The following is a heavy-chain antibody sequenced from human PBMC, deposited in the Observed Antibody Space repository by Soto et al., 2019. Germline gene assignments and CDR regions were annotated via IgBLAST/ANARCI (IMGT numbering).Heavy chain of an antibody. J-gene: IGHJ3*02. D-gene: IGHD3-10*01. CDR2: TIPVFNTA. Sequence: QVQLEQSGAEVKKPGSSVKVSCKASGGTLSDHGVAWLRRAPGQGLEWMGGTIPVFNTAKYAQKFQGRVTVTADKFTNIAYMELSSLRSEDTDFYFCARGVYGSGNYYTGPSAFDIWGQGTMVIVSS. CDR1: GGTLSDHG. V-gene: IGHV1-69*06. CDR3: ARGVYGSGNYYTGPSAFDI.